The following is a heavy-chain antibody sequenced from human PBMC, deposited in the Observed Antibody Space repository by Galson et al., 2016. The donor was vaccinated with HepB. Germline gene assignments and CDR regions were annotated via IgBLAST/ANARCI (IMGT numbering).Heavy chain of an antibody. J-gene: IGHJ4*02. CDR3: GRLANSGWYEN. CDR1: GYTFSNFG. CDR2: ISVSNGNT. Sequence: SVKVSCKAYGYTFSNFGISWVQQAPGQGLEWVGWISVSNGNTNSAQKFQDRVTMTTDTSTSTAYMELRSLKYDDTAVYYCGRLANSGWYENWGQGTLVIVSS. V-gene: IGHV1-18*01. D-gene: IGHD6-19*01.